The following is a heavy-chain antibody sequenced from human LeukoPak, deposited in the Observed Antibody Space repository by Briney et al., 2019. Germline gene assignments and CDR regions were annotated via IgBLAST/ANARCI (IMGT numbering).Heavy chain of an antibody. J-gene: IGHJ4*02. CDR1: GFTFSSYS. D-gene: IGHD3-22*01. Sequence: AGGSLRLSCAASGFTFSSYSMNWVRQAPGKGLEWVSSISSSSSYIYYADSVKGRFTISRDNAKTSLYLQMNSLRAEDTAVYYCASTDYYDSSGYFSRPDYWGQGTLVTVSS. V-gene: IGHV3-21*01. CDR3: ASTDYYDSSGYFSRPDY. CDR2: ISSSSSYI.